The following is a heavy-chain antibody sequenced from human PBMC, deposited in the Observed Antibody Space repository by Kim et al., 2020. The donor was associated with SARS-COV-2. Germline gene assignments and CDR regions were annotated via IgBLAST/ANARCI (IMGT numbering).Heavy chain of an antibody. J-gene: IGHJ6*02. Sequence: GGSLRLSCAASGFTFSSYGMHWVRQAPGKGLEWVAVISYDGSNKYYADSVKGRFTISRDNSKNTLYLQMNSLRAEDTAVYYCARPGVGSWYVHYYYYGMDVWGQGTTVTVSS. D-gene: IGHD6-13*01. CDR1: GFTFSSYG. CDR3: ARPGVGSWYVHYYYYGMDV. CDR2: ISYDGSNK. V-gene: IGHV3-33*05.